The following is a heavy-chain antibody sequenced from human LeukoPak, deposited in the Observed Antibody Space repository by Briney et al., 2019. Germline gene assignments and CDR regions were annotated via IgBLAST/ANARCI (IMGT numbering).Heavy chain of an antibody. Sequence: GASVKVSCKTSGYTFTGYYMHWVRQAPGQGLEWMGWINPNSGGTNYAQKFQGRVTMTRDTSISTAYMELSRLRSDGTAVYYCARSIVVVPAAPSFDYWGQGTLVTVSS. V-gene: IGHV1-2*02. D-gene: IGHD2-2*01. J-gene: IGHJ4*02. CDR3: ARSIVVVPAAPSFDY. CDR1: GYTFTGYY. CDR2: INPNSGGT.